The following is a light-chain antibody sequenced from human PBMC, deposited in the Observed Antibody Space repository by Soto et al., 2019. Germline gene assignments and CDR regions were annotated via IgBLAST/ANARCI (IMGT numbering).Light chain of an antibody. CDR3: CSYAGSFTYV. CDR2: EGS. V-gene: IGLV2-23*01. Sequence: QSVLTQAASVSGSPGQSITISCTGTSSDVGSGSHNLVSWYQQRPGKVPKLMIYEGSKRPSGVSNRFSGSKSGYTASLTISGLQAEDEADYFCCSYAGSFTYVFGTGTK. J-gene: IGLJ1*01. CDR1: SSDVGSGSHNL.